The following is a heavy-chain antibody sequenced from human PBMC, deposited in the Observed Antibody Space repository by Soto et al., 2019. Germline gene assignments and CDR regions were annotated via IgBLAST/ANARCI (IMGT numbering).Heavy chain of an antibody. CDR1: GYTFTSYG. CDR2: SIPIFGTA. Sequence: SVKVSCKDSGYTFTSYGISWVRQAPVQGLEWMGGSIPIFGTANYAQKFQGRVTITADESTSTAYMELSSLRSEDTAVYYCARVPAPAHYYDSSGYYPYWGQGTLVTVSS. J-gene: IGHJ4*02. V-gene: IGHV1-69*13. CDR3: ARVPAPAHYYDSSGYYPY. D-gene: IGHD3-22*01.